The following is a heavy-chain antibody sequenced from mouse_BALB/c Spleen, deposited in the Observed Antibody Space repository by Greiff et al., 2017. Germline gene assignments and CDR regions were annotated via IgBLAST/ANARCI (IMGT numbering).Heavy chain of an antibody. CDR2: IWGDGST. Sequence: VKVVESGPGLVAPSQSLSITCTVSGFSLTGYGVNWVRQPPGKGLEWLGMIWGDGSTDYNSALKSRLSISKDNSKSQVFLKMNSLQTDDTARYYCARNFPDYYGSSYWYFDVWGAGTTVTVSS. CDR3: ARNFPDYYGSSYWYFDV. CDR1: GFSLTGYG. V-gene: IGHV2-6-7*01. J-gene: IGHJ1*01. D-gene: IGHD1-1*01.